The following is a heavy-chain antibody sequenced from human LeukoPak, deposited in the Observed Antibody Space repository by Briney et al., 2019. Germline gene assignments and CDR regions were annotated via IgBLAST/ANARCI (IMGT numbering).Heavy chain of an antibody. CDR1: GYTLTELS. V-gene: IGHV1-24*01. Sequence: ASVKVSCKVSGYTLTELSMHWVRQAPGKGLEWMGGFYPEDGETIYAQKFQGRVTMTEDTSTDTAYMELSSLRSEDTAVYYCATGTPSSSWYYYYYGVDVWGQGTTVTVSS. CDR2: FYPEDGET. J-gene: IGHJ6*02. CDR3: ATGTPSSSWYYYYYGVDV. D-gene: IGHD6-13*01.